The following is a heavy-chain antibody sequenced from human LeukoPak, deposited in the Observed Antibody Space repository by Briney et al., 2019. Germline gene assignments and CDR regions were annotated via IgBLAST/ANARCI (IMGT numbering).Heavy chain of an antibody. D-gene: IGHD6-19*01. Sequence: GGSLRLSCAASGFTVSSNYMSWVRQAPGKGLEWVSAISGSGGSTYYADSVKGRFTISRDNSKNALYLQMNSLRAEDTAVYYCAQNGGIAVARDYWGQGTLVTVSS. J-gene: IGHJ4*02. V-gene: IGHV3-23*01. CDR1: GFTVSSNY. CDR3: AQNGGIAVARDY. CDR2: ISGSGGST.